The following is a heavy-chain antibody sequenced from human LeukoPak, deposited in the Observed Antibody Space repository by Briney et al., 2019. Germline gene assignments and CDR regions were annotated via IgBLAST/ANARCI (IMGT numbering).Heavy chain of an antibody. CDR1: GFTFTSYP. D-gene: IGHD2-15*01. CDR2: INSDGSST. V-gene: IGHV3-74*01. J-gene: IGHJ3*02. CDR3: ARVSQSYEVVAATHLLGDAFDI. Sequence: PGGSLTLSCAASGFTFTSYPMTWVRQAPGKGLVWVSRINSDGSSTSYADSVKGRFTISRDNAKNTLYLQMNSLRAEDTAVYYCARVSQSYEVVAATHLLGDAFDIWGQGTMVTVSS.